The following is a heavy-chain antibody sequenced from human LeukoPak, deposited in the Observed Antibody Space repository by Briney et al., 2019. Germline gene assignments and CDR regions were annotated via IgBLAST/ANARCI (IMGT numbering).Heavy chain of an antibody. CDR2: INPNSGGT. Sequence: ASVKVSCKVSGYTFTGYYMNWVRQAPGPGLEWMGRINPNSGGTNYAQKFQGRVTMTRDTSISTAYMELSRLRSDDTAVYYCARVGDGLNDAFDIWGRGTMVTVSS. CDR3: ARVGDGLNDAFDI. J-gene: IGHJ3*02. D-gene: IGHD5-24*01. CDR1: GYTFTGYY. V-gene: IGHV1-2*06.